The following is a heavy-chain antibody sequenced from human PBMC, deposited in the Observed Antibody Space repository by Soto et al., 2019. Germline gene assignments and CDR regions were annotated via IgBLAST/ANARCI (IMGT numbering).Heavy chain of an antibody. CDR1: GITLTKTG. Sequence: QVQLVESGGGVVQPGGSLRLSCAASGITLTKTGMHWVRQAPGKGLEWVAVLWYDGKNKYYADSVRGRFTISRDDSKNTLYLQMNSLRAEDTAIYYCARDPCFSCGSIPYLDYWGQGTLVTVFS. V-gene: IGHV3-33*01. J-gene: IGHJ4*02. CDR3: ARDPCFSCGSIPYLDY. D-gene: IGHD2-2*01. CDR2: LWYDGKNK.